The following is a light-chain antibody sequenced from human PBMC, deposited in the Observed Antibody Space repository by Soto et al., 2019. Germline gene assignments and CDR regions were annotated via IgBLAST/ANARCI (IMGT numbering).Light chain of an antibody. CDR3: CSYAGSSTYV. Sequence: QSVLTQPASVSGSPGQSITISCTGTSSDVGNYNLVSWYQQHPGKAPKLMIYEGSKRPSGVSNRFSGSKSGNTAPLTISILQAEDEADYYCCSYAGSSTYVFGTGTKVTVL. V-gene: IGLV2-23*01. J-gene: IGLJ1*01. CDR2: EGS. CDR1: SSDVGNYNL.